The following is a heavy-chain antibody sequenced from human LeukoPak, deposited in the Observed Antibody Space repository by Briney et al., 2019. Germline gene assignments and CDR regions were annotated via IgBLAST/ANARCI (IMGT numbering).Heavy chain of an antibody. J-gene: IGHJ4*02. V-gene: IGHV4-34*01. CDR1: GGSFSGYY. Sequence: SETLSLTCAVYGGSFSGYYWSWIRQPPGKGLEWIGEINHSGSTNYNPSLKSRVTISVDTSKNQFSLKLSSVTAADTAVYYCARRDYSNYVKVFDYWGQGTLVTVSS. CDR3: ARRDYSNYVKVFDY. D-gene: IGHD4-11*01. CDR2: INHSGST.